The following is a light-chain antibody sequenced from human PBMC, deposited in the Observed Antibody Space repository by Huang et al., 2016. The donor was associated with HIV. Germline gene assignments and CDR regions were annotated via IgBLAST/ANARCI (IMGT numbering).Light chain of an antibody. Sequence: DIVMTQSPDSLAVSLGERATINCKSSQSILYSSTDKSYLAWYHQKPGQPPKLLIYWAATRESGVPDRFSGSGSRTDFTLTISSLQAEDVAVYYCQQYYSSPFTFGPGTKVDIK. V-gene: IGKV4-1*01. CDR1: QSILYSSTDKSY. J-gene: IGKJ3*01. CDR2: WAA. CDR3: QQYYSSPFT.